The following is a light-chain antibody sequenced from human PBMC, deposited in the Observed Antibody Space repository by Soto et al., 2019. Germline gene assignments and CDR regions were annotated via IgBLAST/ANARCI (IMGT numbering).Light chain of an antibody. V-gene: IGKV3-20*01. CDR2: GAS. CDR1: QSVSSSY. Sequence: EIVLTQSPGTLSLSPGERATLSCRASQSVSSSYLAWYQQKPGQAPRLLIYGASSRATGIPDRFSGSGSGTDFTLTISRLEPEDFAVYYCQQYYGTPFTFGPGTKVDIK. J-gene: IGKJ3*01. CDR3: QQYYGTPFT.